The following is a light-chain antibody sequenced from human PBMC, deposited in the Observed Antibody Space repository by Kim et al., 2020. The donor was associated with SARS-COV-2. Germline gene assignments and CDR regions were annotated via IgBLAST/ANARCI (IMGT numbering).Light chain of an antibody. J-gene: IGLJ3*02. V-gene: IGLV1-47*01. CDR3: AAWDDSLSGWV. CDR2: RNN. Sequence: GQRVSVSCSGRGSNIGSNYVYWYQQLPGTAPKRLIYRNNQRPSGVPDRFSGSKSGTSASLAISGLRSEDEADYYCAAWDDSLSGWVFGGGTQLTVL. CDR1: GSNIGSNY.